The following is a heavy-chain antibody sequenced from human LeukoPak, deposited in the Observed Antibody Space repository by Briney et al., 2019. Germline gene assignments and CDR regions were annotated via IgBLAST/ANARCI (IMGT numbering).Heavy chain of an antibody. D-gene: IGHD2-15*01. CDR3: ARAPSGLDY. Sequence: QTGGSLRLSCAVSGFTLSDHNMAWVRQAPGKGLEWVGRTTNKAHSYTTEYAPSVKGRFTISRDDSQNSLYLQMNSLKTEDSAVYYCARAPSGLDYWGQGILVTVSS. J-gene: IGHJ4*02. CDR2: TTNKAHSYTT. CDR1: GFTLSDHN. V-gene: IGHV3-72*01.